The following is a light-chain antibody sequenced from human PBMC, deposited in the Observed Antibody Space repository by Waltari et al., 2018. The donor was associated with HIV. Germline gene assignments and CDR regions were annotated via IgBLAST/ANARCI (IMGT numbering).Light chain of an antibody. Sequence: DIQMTQSPSTLSASVGDRVTITCRASQDVGDWLAWYQQKSGKAPKLLMYKTSILEYGVPSRFSGRASGTGFTLTIDGLQPEDFATYYCQQYNSDFYTFGQGTKLEIK. CDR3: QQYNSDFYT. J-gene: IGKJ2*01. CDR2: KTS. V-gene: IGKV1-5*03. CDR1: QDVGDW.